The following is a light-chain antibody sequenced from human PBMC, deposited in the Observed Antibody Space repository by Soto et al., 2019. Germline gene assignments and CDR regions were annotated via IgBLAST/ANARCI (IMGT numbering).Light chain of an antibody. CDR1: SSYVGSYNL. Sequence: QSVLTQPASVSGSPGQSITISCTGTSSYVGSYNLVSWYQQHPGKAPKLMVYEVSKRPSGVSNRFSGSKSGNTASLTISGLQAEDEADYYCCSYAGSSTPRLGTGAKVTVL. CDR3: CSYAGSSTPR. CDR2: EVS. V-gene: IGLV2-23*02. J-gene: IGLJ1*01.